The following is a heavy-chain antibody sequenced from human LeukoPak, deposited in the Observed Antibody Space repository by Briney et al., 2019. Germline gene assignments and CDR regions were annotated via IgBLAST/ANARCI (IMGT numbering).Heavy chain of an antibody. D-gene: IGHD4-17*01. CDR3: ARVLGDYVSNYYYYMDV. CDR2: TNTNAGNP. V-gene: IGHV7-4-1*02. Sequence: ASVKVSCKASGYTFTSYAMNWVRQAPGQGLEWLGWTNTNAGNPTYAQGFTGRFVLSFDTSVSTAYLQISSLKAEDTAVYYCARVLGDYVSNYYYYMDVWGNGTTVTVSS. CDR1: GYTFTSYA. J-gene: IGHJ6*03.